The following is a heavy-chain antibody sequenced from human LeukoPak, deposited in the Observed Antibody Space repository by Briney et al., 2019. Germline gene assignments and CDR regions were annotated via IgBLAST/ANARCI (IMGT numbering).Heavy chain of an antibody. CDR1: GYTFTGYY. Sequence: ASVKVSCKASGYTFTGYYMHWVRQAPGQGLEWVGWINPNSGGTNYAQQFQGRVTMTRDTSITTAYMELSRLRSDDTAVYYCARVPISIAAAGIEYFQHWGQGTLVTVSS. D-gene: IGHD6-13*01. J-gene: IGHJ1*01. CDR2: INPNSGGT. V-gene: IGHV1-2*02. CDR3: ARVPISIAAAGIEYFQH.